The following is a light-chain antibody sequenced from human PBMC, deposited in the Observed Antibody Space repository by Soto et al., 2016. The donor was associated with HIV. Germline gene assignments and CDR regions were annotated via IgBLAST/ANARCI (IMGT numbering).Light chain of an antibody. J-gene: IGKJ2*01. V-gene: IGKV1-5*03. CDR3: QHYNNYLYT. CDR1: QSVSTW. CDR2: KAS. Sequence: DIQMTQSPSTLSASVGDTVTLTCRASQSVSTWVAWYQQKPGKAPKLVIYKASLLPREVPSRFSGSGSGTEFTLTFSGLQPDDFATYYCQHYNNYLYTFGPGTRVEIK.